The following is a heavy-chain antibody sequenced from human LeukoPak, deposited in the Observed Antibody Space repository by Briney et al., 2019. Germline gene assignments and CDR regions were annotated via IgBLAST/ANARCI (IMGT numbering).Heavy chain of an antibody. Sequence: GGSLRLSCTGSGFPFGDYLISWFRQAPGKGLEGLGFIRKKTYGETPQYAASVKDRFTISRDDSKSTAYLQINSLKTEDTAVYYCARGHSHASVWGQGTLVTVSS. CDR2: IRKKTYGETP. V-gene: IGHV3-49*03. CDR3: ARGHSHASV. D-gene: IGHD3-10*01. CDR1: GFPFGDYL. J-gene: IGHJ4*02.